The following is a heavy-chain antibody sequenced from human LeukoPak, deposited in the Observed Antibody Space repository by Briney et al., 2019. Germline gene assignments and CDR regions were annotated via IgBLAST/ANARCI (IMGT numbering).Heavy chain of an antibody. CDR3: ARDYHTSGWYEGLGWFDP. CDR1: GYTFTSYA. V-gene: IGHV7-4-1*02. J-gene: IGHJ5*02. Sequence: ASVKVSCKASGYTFTSYALNWVRQAPGQGLEWMGWINTNTGNPTFAQGFTGRFVFSLDTSVSTAYLQISGLKAEDTAVYYCARDYHTSGWYEGLGWFDPWGQGTLVTVSS. D-gene: IGHD6-19*01. CDR2: INTNTGNP.